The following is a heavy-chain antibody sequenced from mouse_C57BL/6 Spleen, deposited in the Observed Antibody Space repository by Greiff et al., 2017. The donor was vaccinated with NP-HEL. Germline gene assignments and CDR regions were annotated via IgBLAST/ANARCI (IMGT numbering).Heavy chain of an antibody. Sequence: VQLQQSGAELVRPGASVTLSCKASGYTFTDYEMHWVKQTPVHGLEWIGAIDPETGGTAYNQKFKGKAILTADKSSSTADMELRSLTSEDSAVYYCTRSGGSYSSWFAYWGQGTLVTVSA. D-gene: IGHD1-1*01. V-gene: IGHV1-15*01. CDR3: TRSGGSYSSWFAY. CDR2: IDPETGGT. CDR1: GYTFTDYE. J-gene: IGHJ3*01.